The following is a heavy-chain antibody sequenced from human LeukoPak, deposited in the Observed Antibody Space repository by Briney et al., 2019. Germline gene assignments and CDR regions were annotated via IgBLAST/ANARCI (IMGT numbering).Heavy chain of an antibody. J-gene: IGHJ4*02. CDR2: ISAYNGNT. CDR1: GYTFTSYG. D-gene: IGHD3-22*01. V-gene: IGHV1-18*01. Sequence: GASVKVSCKASGYTFTSYGISWVRQAPGQGLEWMGWISAYNGNTNYAQKFQGRVTMTRDTSISTAYMELSRLRSDDTAVYYCARVLTSNKISYYYDSSGWIDYWGQGTLVTVSS. CDR3: ARVLTSNKISYYYDSSGWIDY.